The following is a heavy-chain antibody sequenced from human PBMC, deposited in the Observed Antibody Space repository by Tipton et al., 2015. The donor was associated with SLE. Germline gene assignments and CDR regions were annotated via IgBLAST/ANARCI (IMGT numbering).Heavy chain of an antibody. CDR3: ARDVAARWAFDI. Sequence: TLSLTCAVYGGSFSSYYWSWIRQPPGKGLEWIGYIYYSGSTNYNPSLKSRVTISVDTSKNQFSLKLSSVTAADTAVYYCARDVAARWAFDIWGQGTMVTVSS. V-gene: IGHV4-59*12. CDR2: IYYSGST. CDR1: GGSFSSYY. J-gene: IGHJ3*02. D-gene: IGHD4-23*01.